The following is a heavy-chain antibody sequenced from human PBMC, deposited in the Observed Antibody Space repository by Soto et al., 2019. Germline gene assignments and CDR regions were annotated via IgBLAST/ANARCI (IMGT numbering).Heavy chain of an antibody. CDR2: INPNSGGT. J-gene: IGHJ4*02. D-gene: IGHD3-22*01. Sequence: GASVKVSCKASGYTFTGYYMHWVRQAPGQGLEWMGWINPNSGGTNYAQKFQGRVTVTRDTSISTAYMELSRLRSDDTAVYYCARTTTYYYDSRSNEHYWGPGTLVTVSS. CDR3: ARTTTYYYDSRSNEHY. CDR1: GYTFTGYY. V-gene: IGHV1-2*02.